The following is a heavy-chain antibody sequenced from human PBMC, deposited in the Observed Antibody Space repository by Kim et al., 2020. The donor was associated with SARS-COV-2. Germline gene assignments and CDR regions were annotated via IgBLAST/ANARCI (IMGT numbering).Heavy chain of an antibody. CDR3: ARAALYYYYYGMDV. CDR1: GFTFSSYA. J-gene: IGHJ6*02. Sequence: GGSLRLSCAASGFTFSSYAMHWVRQAPGKGLEYVSAISSNGGSTYYANSVKGRFTISRDNSKNTLYLQMGSLRAEDMAVYYCARAALYYYYYGMDVWGQGTTVTVSS. V-gene: IGHV3-64*01. CDR2: ISSNGGST.